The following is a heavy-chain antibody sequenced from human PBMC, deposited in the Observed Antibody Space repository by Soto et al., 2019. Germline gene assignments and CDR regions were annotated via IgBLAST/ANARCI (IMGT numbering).Heavy chain of an antibody. CDR1: GYSFTSYW. D-gene: IGHD2-2*01. J-gene: IGHJ6*02. Sequence: PGESLKISCKGSGYSFTSYWIGWVRQMPGKGLEWMGIIYPGDSDTRYSPSFQGQVTISADKSISTAYLQWSSLKASDTAMYYCARGGYIVVVPAATNYYGMDIWGQGATVTLSS. V-gene: IGHV5-51*01. CDR2: IYPGDSDT. CDR3: ARGGYIVVVPAATNYYGMDI.